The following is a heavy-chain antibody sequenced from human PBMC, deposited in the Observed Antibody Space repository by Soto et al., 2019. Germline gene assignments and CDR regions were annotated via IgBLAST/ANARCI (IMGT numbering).Heavy chain of an antibody. CDR1: GYTLTELS. D-gene: IGHD3-10*01. V-gene: IGHV1-24*01. CDR3: ATAWTSELGGITMVRGVPPGRDWFDP. Sequence: GASVKVSCKVSGYTLTELSMHWVRQAPGKGLEWMGGFDPEDGETIYAQKFRGRVTMTEDTSTDTAYMELSSLRSEDTAVYYCATAWTSELGGITMVRGVPPGRDWFDPWGQGTLVTVSS. CDR2: FDPEDGET. J-gene: IGHJ5*02.